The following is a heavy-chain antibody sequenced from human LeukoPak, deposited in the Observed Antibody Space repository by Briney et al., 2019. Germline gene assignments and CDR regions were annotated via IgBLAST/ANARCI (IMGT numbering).Heavy chain of an antibody. Sequence: ASVKVSCKASGYTFSSYGFSWVRQAPGQGLEWLGWISAFSGNTKYVQKVQGRVTMTTDTSTSTAYMELRSLRAEDTAVYYCAKRGLSVTKEFDYWGQGTLVTVSS. CDR3: AKRGLSVTKEFDY. CDR2: ISAFSGNT. CDR1: GYTFSSYG. V-gene: IGHV1-18*01. J-gene: IGHJ4*02. D-gene: IGHD4-11*01.